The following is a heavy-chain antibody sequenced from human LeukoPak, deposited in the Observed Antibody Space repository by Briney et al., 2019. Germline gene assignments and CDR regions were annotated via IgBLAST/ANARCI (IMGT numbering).Heavy chain of an antibody. V-gene: IGHV3-7*01. CDR1: GFTIGSYW. D-gene: IGHD2/OR15-2a*01. CDR3: ARAGYYGDDAFDL. J-gene: IGHJ3*01. Sequence: GGSLRLSCAGSGFTIGSYWMSWVRQAPGKGLEWVANIRQDGSEKYYVDSVKGRLTISRDNAKNALYLQMNSLRAEDTGIYYCARAGYYGDDAFDLRGQGTMVTVSS. CDR2: IRQDGSEK.